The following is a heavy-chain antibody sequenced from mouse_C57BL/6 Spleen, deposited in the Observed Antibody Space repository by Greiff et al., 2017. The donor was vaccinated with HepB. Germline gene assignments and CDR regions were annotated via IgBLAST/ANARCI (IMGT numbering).Heavy chain of an antibody. V-gene: IGHV1-50*01. J-gene: IGHJ3*01. CDR1: GYTFTSYW. CDR2: IDPSDSYT. CDR3: AGGYYGSSSLFAY. D-gene: IGHD1-1*01. Sequence: VQLQQSGAELVKPGASVKLSCKASGYTFTSYWMQWVKQRPGQGLEWIGEIDPSDSYTNYNQKFKGKATLTVDTSSSTAYMQLSSLTSEDSAVYYCAGGYYGSSSLFAYWGQGTLVTVSA.